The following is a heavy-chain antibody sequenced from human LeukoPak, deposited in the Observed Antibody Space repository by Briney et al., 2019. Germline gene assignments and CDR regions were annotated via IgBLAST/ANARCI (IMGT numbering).Heavy chain of an antibody. J-gene: IGHJ5*02. CDR2: HYYSGNS. CDR3: VRQASGYYPSYFDP. Sequence: SETLSLTCTASGRSIFESTYYWAWIRQAPGKGLEWFGNHYYSGNSFYTPSLKSRVTIFADTSKNQFSLKLTSVTAADTAVYYCVRQASGYYPSYFDPWGQGTLVTVSS. CDR1: GRSIFESTYY. D-gene: IGHD3-22*01. V-gene: IGHV4-39*01.